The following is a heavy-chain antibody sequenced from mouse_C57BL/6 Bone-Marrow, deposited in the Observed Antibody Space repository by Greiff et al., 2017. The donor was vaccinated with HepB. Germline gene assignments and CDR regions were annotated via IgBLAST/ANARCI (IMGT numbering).Heavy chain of an antibody. D-gene: IGHD1-1*01. CDR2: IYPGDGDT. CDR1: GYAFSSSW. J-gene: IGHJ2*01. CDR3: ARDYGSRNY. V-gene: IGHV1-82*01. Sequence: VQLVESGPELVKPGASVKISCKASGYAFSSSWMNWVKQRPGKGLEWIGRIYPGDGDTNYNGKFKGKATLTADKSSSTAYMQLSSLTSEDSAVYFCARDYGSRNYWGQGTTLTVSS.